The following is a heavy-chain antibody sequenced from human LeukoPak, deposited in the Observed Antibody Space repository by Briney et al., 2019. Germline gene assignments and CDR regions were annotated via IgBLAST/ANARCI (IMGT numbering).Heavy chain of an antibody. Sequence: ASVKVSCKASGYTFTGYYMHWVRQAPGQGLEWMGWINPNSGGTNYAQKFQGRVTMPRDTSISTAYMELSRLRSDDTAVYYCARGQSGGAAAEELVPRPYYYYYGMDVWGQGTTVTVSS. CDR3: ARGQSGGAAAEELVPRPYYYYYGMDV. CDR1: GYTFTGYY. D-gene: IGHD6-13*01. J-gene: IGHJ6*02. CDR2: INPNSGGT. V-gene: IGHV1-2*02.